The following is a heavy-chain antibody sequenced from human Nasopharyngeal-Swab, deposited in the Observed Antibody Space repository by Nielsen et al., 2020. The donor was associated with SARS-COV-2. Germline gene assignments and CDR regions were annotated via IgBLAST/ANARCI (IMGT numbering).Heavy chain of an antibody. CDR1: GFTFSSED. V-gene: IGHV3-23*01. J-gene: IGHJ4*02. CDR2: ISGSGGST. CDR3: AKLSTTVVTPAFDY. D-gene: IGHD4-23*01. Sequence: GESLKISCAASGFTFSSEDMSWVRQAPGKGLEWVSAISGSGGSTYYADSVKGRFTISRDNSKNTLYLQMNSLRAEDTAVYYCAKLSTTVVTPAFDYWGQGTLVTVSS.